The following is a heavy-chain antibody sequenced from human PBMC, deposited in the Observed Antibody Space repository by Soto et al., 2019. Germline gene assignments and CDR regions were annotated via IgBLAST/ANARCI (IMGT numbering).Heavy chain of an antibody. CDR2: IYYSGST. V-gene: IGHV4-59*08. CDR3: ARHTPNYSSSWYSFDY. CDR1: GGSISSYY. Sequence: PSETLSLTCTVSGGSISSYYWSWIRQPPGKGLEWIGYIYYSGSTNYNPSLKSRVTISVDTSKNQFSLKLSSVTAADTAVYYCARHTPNYSSSWYSFDYWGQGTLVTVSS. D-gene: IGHD6-13*01. J-gene: IGHJ4*02.